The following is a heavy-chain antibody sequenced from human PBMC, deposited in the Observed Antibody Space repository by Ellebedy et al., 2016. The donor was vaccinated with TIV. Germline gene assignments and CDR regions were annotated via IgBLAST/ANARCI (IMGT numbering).Heavy chain of an antibody. CDR2: ISSSSSYI. V-gene: IGHV3-21*01. CDR1: GFTFSSYS. J-gene: IGHJ4*02. D-gene: IGHD4-23*01. CDR3: AREGYGGNLNY. Sequence: GESLKISCAASGFTFSSYSMNWVRQAPGKGLEWVSSISSSSSYIYYADSVKGRFTISRDNAQNSLYLQMNSLRAEDTAVYYCAREGYGGNLNYWGQGTLVTVSS.